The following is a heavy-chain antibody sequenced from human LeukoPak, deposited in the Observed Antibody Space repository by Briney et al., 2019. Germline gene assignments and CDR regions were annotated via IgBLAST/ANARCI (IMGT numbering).Heavy chain of an antibody. CDR1: GYTFTSYG. Sequence: GASVKVSCKASGYTFTSYGISWVRQAPGQGLEWMGWISAYNGYTNYAQKLQDRVTMTTDTSTSTAYMELRSLRSDDTAVYYCARGRRRYCSGGSCSNYYFDYWGQGTLVTVSS. CDR2: ISAYNGYT. V-gene: IGHV1-18*01. D-gene: IGHD2-15*01. CDR3: ARGRRRYCSGGSCSNYYFDY. J-gene: IGHJ4*02.